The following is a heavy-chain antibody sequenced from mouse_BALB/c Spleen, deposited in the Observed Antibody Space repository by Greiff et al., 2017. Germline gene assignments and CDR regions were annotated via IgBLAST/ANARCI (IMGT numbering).Heavy chain of an antibody. J-gene: IGHJ4*01. V-gene: IGHV1-67*01. CDR3: ARGGYGNFHYAMDY. CDR1: GYTFTDYA. Sequence: QVQLKESGPELVRPGVSVKISCKGSGYTFTDYAMHWVKQSHAKSLEWIGVISTYSGNTNYNQKFKGKATMTVDKSSSTAYMELARLTSEDSAIYYCARGGYGNFHYAMDYWGQGTSVTVSS. D-gene: IGHD2-1*01. CDR2: ISTYSGNT.